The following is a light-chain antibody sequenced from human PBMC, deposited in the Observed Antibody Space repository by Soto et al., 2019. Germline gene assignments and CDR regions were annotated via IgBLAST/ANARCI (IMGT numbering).Light chain of an antibody. V-gene: IGKV1-39*01. CDR2: SAS. J-gene: IGKJ2*01. CDR3: QQTFRTPHT. CDR1: QTISSY. Sequence: DIQMTQSPASLSASVGDRVTITCRASQTISSYLNLYQQKAGAAPKLLIYSASTLQSGVPSRFSGSGFGTDYTLTISSLQPADFAVYYCQQTFRTPHTFGQGTKLDIK.